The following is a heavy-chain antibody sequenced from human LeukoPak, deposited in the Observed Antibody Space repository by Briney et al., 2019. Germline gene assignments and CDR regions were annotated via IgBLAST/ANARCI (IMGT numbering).Heavy chain of an antibody. V-gene: IGHV4-61*08. Sequence: SETLSLTCTVSGGSISSGDYYWSWIRQPPGKGLEWIGYIYYSGSTHYNPSLQSRVTISLDTSKNQFSLKLSSVTAADTAVYYCARLRYCSGGGCYWGAFDVWGQGTMVTVSS. J-gene: IGHJ3*01. CDR3: ARLRYCSGGGCYWGAFDV. CDR1: GGSISSGDYY. D-gene: IGHD2-15*01. CDR2: IYYSGST.